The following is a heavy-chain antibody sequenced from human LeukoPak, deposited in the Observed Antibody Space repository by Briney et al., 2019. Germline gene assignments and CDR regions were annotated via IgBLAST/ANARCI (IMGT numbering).Heavy chain of an antibody. V-gene: IGHV4-34*01. J-gene: IGHJ4*02. D-gene: IGHD5-18*01. CDR1: DGTFTYYH. Sequence: SETLSLTCDVVDGTFTYYHWSCIRHPPGKGRVCIGESGQSCGADYNPSLRTRDIISEEASNNQISHSMTSVTAAVTSVYYCARGRGHRYVLWGEGTLVIVSS. CDR3: ARGRGHRYVL. CDR2: SGQSCGA.